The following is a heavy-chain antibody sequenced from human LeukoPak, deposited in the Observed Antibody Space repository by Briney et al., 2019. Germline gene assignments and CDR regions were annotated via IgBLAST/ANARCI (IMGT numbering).Heavy chain of an antibody. V-gene: IGHV3-30*02. CDR2: IRYDGSNK. CDR1: GFTFSSYG. D-gene: IGHD6-13*01. J-gene: IGHJ4*02. CDR3: ARVAAAGIYYFDY. Sequence: PGGSLRLSCAASGFTFSSYGMHWVRQAPGKGLEWVAFIRYDGSNKYYADSVKGRFTISRDNSKNTLYLQMNSLRAEDTAVYYCARVAAAGIYYFDYWGQGTLVTVSS.